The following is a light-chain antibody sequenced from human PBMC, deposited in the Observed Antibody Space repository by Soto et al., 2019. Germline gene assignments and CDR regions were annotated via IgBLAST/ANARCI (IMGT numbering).Light chain of an antibody. CDR1: QTFSNSF. CDR3: QQLNSYPIT. V-gene: IGKV3-20*01. J-gene: IGKJ5*01. Sequence: EILLTQSPGTLSLSPWEIATLSCRASQTFSNSFLSWFQQIPGQAPRLLIYGASMRATGIPDRFSGSGSGTDFTLTISSLQPEDFATYYCQQLNSYPITFGQGTRLEIK. CDR2: GAS.